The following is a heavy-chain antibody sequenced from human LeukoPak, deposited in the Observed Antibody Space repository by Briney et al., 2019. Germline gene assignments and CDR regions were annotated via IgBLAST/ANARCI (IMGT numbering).Heavy chain of an antibody. V-gene: IGHV1-69*13. J-gene: IGHJ4*02. CDR1: GGTFSSYA. Sequence: SVKVSCKAPGGTFSSYAISWVRQAPGQGLEWMGGIIPIFGTANYAQKFQGRVTITADESTSTAYMELSSLRSEDTAVYYCARDRDWAGYSYGFYYWGQGTLVTVSS. CDR2: IIPIFGTA. CDR3: ARDRDWAGYSYGFYY. D-gene: IGHD5-18*01.